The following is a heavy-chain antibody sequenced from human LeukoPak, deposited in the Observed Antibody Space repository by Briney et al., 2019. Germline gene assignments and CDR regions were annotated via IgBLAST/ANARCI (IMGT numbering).Heavy chain of an antibody. V-gene: IGHV3-66*02. Sequence: AGSLRLSCAASGFTVSTNYMTWVRQAPGKGLEWVSVLYSSGFTYYADSVKGRFTISRDNSKNTVNLQVSSLRTEDTAVYYCAAGGLVGANYYFDYWGQGTRVTVSS. CDR1: GFTVSTNY. D-gene: IGHD1-26*01. CDR3: AAGGLVGANYYFDY. CDR2: LYSSGFT. J-gene: IGHJ4*02.